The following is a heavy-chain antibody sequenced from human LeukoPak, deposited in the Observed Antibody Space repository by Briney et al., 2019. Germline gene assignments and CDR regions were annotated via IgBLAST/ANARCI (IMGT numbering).Heavy chain of an antibody. CDR1: GGSINSYY. V-gene: IGHV4-4*07. Sequence: SETLSLTCTVSGGSINSYYWSWIRQPAGKGLDWIGRIYTRGSTNYNPSLKSRVTMSVDTSKNQFSLKLSSVTAADTAVYYCARGRYCSADICSGGDAFDIWGQGTMVSVSS. D-gene: IGHD2-15*01. CDR2: IYTRGST. J-gene: IGHJ3*02. CDR3: ARGRYCSADICSGGDAFDI.